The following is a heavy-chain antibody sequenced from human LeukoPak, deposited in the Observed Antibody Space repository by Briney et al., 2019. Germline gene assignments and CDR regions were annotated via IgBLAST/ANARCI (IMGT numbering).Heavy chain of an antibody. J-gene: IGHJ4*02. V-gene: IGHV4-31*03. CDR2: IYYSGST. D-gene: IGHD3-10*01. CDR1: GGSISSGGYY. CDR3: ARDYYGSGSPVY. Sequence: PSQTLSLTCTVSGGSISSGGYYWSWIRQYPGKGLEWIGYIYYSGSTYYNPSLKSRVTISVDTSKNQFSLKLSSVTAADTAVYYCARDYYGSGSPVYWGQGTLVTVSS.